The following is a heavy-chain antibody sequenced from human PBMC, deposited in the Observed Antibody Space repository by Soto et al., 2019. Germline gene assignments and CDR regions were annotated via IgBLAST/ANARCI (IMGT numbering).Heavy chain of an antibody. Sequence: SGTPSLTRAVSGFSISSSNWWGLARQPPGKGLEWIGYIYYSGTTYYNPSLKSRVTMSVDTSKNQFSLKLTSVTAVDTAVYYCARREIQGPIDYWGQGTLVTVSS. V-gene: IGHV4-28*01. CDR2: IYYSGTT. CDR3: ARREIQGPIDY. J-gene: IGHJ4*02. CDR1: GFSISSSNW. D-gene: IGHD1-26*01.